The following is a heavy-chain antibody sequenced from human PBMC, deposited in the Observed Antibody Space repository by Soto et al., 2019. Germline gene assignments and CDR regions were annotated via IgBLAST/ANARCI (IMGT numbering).Heavy chain of an antibody. CDR1: GYTFTSYA. D-gene: IGHD3-3*01. Sequence: ASVKVSCKASGYTFTSYAMHWVRQAPGQRLEWMGWINAGNGNTKYSQKFQGRVTITRDTSASTAYMELSSLRSEDTAVYYCARAAYYDFWSGYYISAFDIWGQGTMVTVSS. J-gene: IGHJ3*02. CDR3: ARAAYYDFWSGYYISAFDI. CDR2: INAGNGNT. V-gene: IGHV1-3*01.